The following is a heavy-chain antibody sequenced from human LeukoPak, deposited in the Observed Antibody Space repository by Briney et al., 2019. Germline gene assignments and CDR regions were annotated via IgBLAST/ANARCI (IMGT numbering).Heavy chain of an antibody. D-gene: IGHD3-9*01. V-gene: IGHV3-30-3*01. CDR2: ISYDGSKK. Sequence: VRSRRFSCAASGFTFSSHAMHCGRQAPGKGLQWLAVISYDGSKKNYADSVKGRFTISRDNYKNTLYLQMNSLRAEDTVFFYKQKTAYEILTGYPKVYGMDVWGQGTTVTVSS. J-gene: IGHJ6*02. CDR3: QKTAYEILTGYPKVYGMDV. CDR1: GFTFSSHA.